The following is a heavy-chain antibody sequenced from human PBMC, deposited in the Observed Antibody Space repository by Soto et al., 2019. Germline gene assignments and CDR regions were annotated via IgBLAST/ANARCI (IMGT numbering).Heavy chain of an antibody. Sequence: SQTLALPCVMSGDSVSSNSSACNFIRQSPSRGLEWLGRTYYRSQWYNDYAVSMKNRITINPDTSKNQFSLQLNSVTPEDTAVYYCARSTDSSFDYWGQGTLVTVSS. V-gene: IGHV6-1*01. CDR1: GDSVSSNSSA. J-gene: IGHJ4*02. CDR2: TYYRSQWYN. CDR3: ARSTDSSFDY. D-gene: IGHD6-13*01.